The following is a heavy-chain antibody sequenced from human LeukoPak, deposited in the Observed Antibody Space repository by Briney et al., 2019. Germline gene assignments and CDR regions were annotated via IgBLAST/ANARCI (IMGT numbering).Heavy chain of an antibody. D-gene: IGHD1-26*01. J-gene: IGHJ4*02. CDR1: GFTFSSYS. CDR2: ISSSSSYI. Sequence: GGSLRLSCAASGFTFSSYSMNWVRQAPGKGLEWVSSISSSSSYIYYADSVKGRFTISRDNAKNSLYMQMNRLRAEDTGLYYCAKDQTPMDSGTYGFDYWGQGTLVTVSS. CDR3: AKDQTPMDSGTYGFDY. V-gene: IGHV3-21*01.